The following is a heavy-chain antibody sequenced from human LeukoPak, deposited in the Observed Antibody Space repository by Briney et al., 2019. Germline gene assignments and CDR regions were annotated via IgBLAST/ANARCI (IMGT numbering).Heavy chain of an antibody. V-gene: IGHV3-48*01. CDR2: VSGSGSTV. J-gene: IGHJ4*02. CDR1: GFTFGDHI. CDR3: VRQFAS. Sequence: GGSLRLSCAASGFTFGDHIMSWVRQLPGKRLEWVAYVSGSGSTVYYADSVKGRFTVSRDNGKSSLYLQMNSLRVEDTALYYCVRQFASWGQGTLVTVSS.